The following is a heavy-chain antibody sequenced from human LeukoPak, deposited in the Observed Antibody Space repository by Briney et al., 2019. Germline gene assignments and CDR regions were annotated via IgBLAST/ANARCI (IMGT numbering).Heavy chain of an antibody. J-gene: IGHJ4*02. CDR2: IYPGDSDT. Sequence: GESLKISCKGSGYSFSSYWIGWVGQMPGRGLEWMGIIYPGDSDTRYSPSFQGQVTVSADKSISTAYLQWSSLKTSDTAMYYCARHYGSGSPLDHWGQGTLVTVSS. V-gene: IGHV5-51*01. CDR1: GYSFSSYW. CDR3: ARHYGSGSPLDH. D-gene: IGHD3-10*01.